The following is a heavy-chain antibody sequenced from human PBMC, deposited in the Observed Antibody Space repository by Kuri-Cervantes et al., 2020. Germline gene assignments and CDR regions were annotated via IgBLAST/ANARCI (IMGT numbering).Heavy chain of an antibody. V-gene: IGHV1-58*01. CDR3: AREYDSRALYFDY. J-gene: IGHJ4*02. CDR2: IVVGSGNT. D-gene: IGHD3-22*01. CDR1: GSTFTSSA. Sequence: SVKVSCKASGSTFTSSAVQWVRQARGQRLEWIGWIVVGSGNTNYAQKFQERVTITRDMSTSTAYMELSSLRSEDTAVYYCAREYDSRALYFDYWGQGTLVTVSS.